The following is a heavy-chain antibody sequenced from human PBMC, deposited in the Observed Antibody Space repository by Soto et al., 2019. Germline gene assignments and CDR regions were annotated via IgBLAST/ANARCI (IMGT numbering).Heavy chain of an antibody. CDR2: ISYDGSNK. J-gene: IGHJ2*01. Sequence: QVQLVESGGGVVQPGRSLRLSCAASGFTFSSYGMHWVRQAPGKGLEWVAGISYDGSNKYYADSVKGRFTISRDNSKNSLYLQMNSLRAEDTAVYYCAREALYYDILTGYYRDWYVDLWGRGTLVTVSS. V-gene: IGHV3-30*03. D-gene: IGHD3-9*01. CDR3: AREALYYDILTGYYRDWYVDL. CDR1: GFTFSSYG.